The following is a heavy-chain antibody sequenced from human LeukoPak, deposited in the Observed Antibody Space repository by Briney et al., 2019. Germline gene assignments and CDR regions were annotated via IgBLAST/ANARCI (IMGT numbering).Heavy chain of an antibody. J-gene: IGHJ5*02. D-gene: IGHD3-22*01. CDR2: IYYSGST. V-gene: IGHV4-59*01. CDR3: ATGFKWLLPWFDP. CDR1: GGSISSYY. Sequence: SETLSLTCTVSGGSISSYYWSWIRQPPGKGLEWIGYIYYSGSTNYNPSLKSRVTISVDTSKNQFSLKLSSVTAEDTAVYYCATGFKWLLPWFDPWGQGTLVTVSS.